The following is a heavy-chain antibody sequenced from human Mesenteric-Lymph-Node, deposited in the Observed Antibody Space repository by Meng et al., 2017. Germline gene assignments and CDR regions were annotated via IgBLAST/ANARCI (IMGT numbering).Heavy chain of an antibody. D-gene: IGHD6-19*01. CDR1: GFTFSNYA. J-gene: IGHJ4*02. CDR2: IIGGGYST. CDR3: AKDLRSGWSSVEY. V-gene: IGHV3-23*01. Sequence: GESLKISCAASGFTFSNYAMTWVRQAPGKGLEWVSIIGGGYSTHYADSVKGRFTVSRDNSRNTLYLQMNSLRAEDTAVYYCAKDLRSGWSSVEYWGQGTLVTVSS.